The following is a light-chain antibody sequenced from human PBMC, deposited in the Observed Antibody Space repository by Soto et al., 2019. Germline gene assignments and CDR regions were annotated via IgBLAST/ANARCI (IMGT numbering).Light chain of an antibody. Sequence: QSVLTQPASVSGSPGQSITISCTGTSNDVGGYNYVSWYQQPPGKAPKLMIYDVINRPSGVSNRFSGSKSGNTASLTISGLQAEDEADYYCSSYTGSDVVVFGGGTQLTVL. CDR3: SSYTGSDVVV. V-gene: IGLV2-14*01. J-gene: IGLJ2*01. CDR2: DVI. CDR1: SNDVGGYNY.